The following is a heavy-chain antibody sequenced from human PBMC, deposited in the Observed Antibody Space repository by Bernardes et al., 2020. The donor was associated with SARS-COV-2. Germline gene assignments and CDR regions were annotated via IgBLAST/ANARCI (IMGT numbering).Heavy chain of an antibody. CDR3: ARWENDKTRVGAFDI. D-gene: IGHD4-4*01. J-gene: IGHJ3*02. CDR2: IYHSGST. CDR1: GCSISSGGYY. V-gene: IGHV4-31*03. Sequence: SETLSLTCTVSGCSISSGGYYWSWNRQHPGKGLECIGYIYHSGSTYYNPSLKSRVTISVDTSKNQFSLKLSSVTAADTAVYYCARWENDKTRVGAFDIWGQGTMVTVSS.